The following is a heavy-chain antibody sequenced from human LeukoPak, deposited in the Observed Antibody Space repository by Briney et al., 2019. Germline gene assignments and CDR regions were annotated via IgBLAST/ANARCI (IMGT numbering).Heavy chain of an antibody. J-gene: IGHJ4*02. CDR2: IYYSGST. D-gene: IGHD5-24*01. Sequence: SETLSLTCTVSGGSISSYYWSSIRQPPGKGLEWIGYIYYSGSTNYNPSLKSRVTISVDASKNQFSLKLSSVTAADTAVYCCARENGYNRLYYFDYWGQGTLVTVSS. CDR3: ARENGYNRLYYFDY. V-gene: IGHV4-59*01. CDR1: GGSISSYY.